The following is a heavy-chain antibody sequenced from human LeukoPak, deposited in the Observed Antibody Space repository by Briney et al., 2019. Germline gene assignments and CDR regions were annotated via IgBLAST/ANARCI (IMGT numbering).Heavy chain of an antibody. J-gene: IGHJ4*02. V-gene: IGHV1-46*01. D-gene: IGHD6-19*01. CDR3: ARASAHYFDY. CDR1: GYTFTSYY. Sequence: APVKVSCKASGYTFTSYYMHWVRQAPGQGLDWMGVINPSGGSTSYAHKFQGRVTMTRDTSTSTVYMELSSLRSEDTAMYYCARASAHYFDYWGQGTLVTVSS. CDR2: INPSGGST.